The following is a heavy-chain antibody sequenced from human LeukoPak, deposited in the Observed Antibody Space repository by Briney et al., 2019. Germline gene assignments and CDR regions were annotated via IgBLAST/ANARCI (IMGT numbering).Heavy chain of an antibody. CDR2: ISGNGGST. CDR1: GFTFSSYG. CDR3: ARCTTSNCYFFDY. J-gene: IGHJ4*02. D-gene: IGHD2/OR15-2a*01. Sequence: GGSLRLSCAASGFTFSSYGMHWVRQAPGKGLEYVSAISGNGGSTYYANSVKGRFTISRDNSKSTLNLQMGSLRAEDMAVYHCARCTTSNCYFFDYWGQGTLVTVSS. V-gene: IGHV3-64*01.